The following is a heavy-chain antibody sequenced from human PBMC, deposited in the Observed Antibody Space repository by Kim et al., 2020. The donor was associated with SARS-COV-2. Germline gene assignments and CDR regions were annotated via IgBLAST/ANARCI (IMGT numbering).Heavy chain of an antibody. CDR2: ISGSGGST. CDR1: GFTFSNYA. J-gene: IGHJ6*02. CDR3: ATKRGYDFWSDAYHYGMDL. V-gene: IGHV3-23*01. D-gene: IGHD3-3*01. Sequence: GGSLRLSCAASGFTFSNYAMRWVRQAPGKGLEWVSAISGSGGSTYYADSVKGRFTISRDNSKNTLYLQMNSLRAEDTAVYYCATKRGYDFWSDAYHYGMDLWGQGNTVTVPS.